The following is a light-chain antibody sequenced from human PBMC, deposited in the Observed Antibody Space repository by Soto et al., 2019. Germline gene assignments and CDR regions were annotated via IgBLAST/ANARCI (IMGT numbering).Light chain of an antibody. V-gene: IGKV1-5*01. Sequence: DIQMTQSPFTLSASVGDRVTITCRASQVISGWLAWYQQKPGKAPKLLIYDTSSLGSGVPPRFSGSGSGTDFTLTINSLQPDDSATYYCQQYSIYPETFGRRTTVEI. J-gene: IGKJ1*01. CDR3: QQYSIYPET. CDR1: QVISGW. CDR2: DTS.